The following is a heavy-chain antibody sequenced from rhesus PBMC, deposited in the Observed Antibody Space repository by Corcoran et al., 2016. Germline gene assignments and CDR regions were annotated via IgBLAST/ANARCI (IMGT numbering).Heavy chain of an antibody. Sequence: EVQLVESGGGLVQPGGSLRLPCAASGFTFSDHYMDWVRPAQGKGLEWVSIISVSNSSTYSLGSGKVRFTISRSNAKNTLSLQMNSPRAEDTAVYYCAREDSYSYFDYWGQGVLVTVSS. V-gene: IGHV3-37*01. J-gene: IGHJ4*01. CDR3: AREDSYSYFDY. CDR1: GFTFSDHY. CDR2: ISVSNSST. D-gene: IGHD5-36*02.